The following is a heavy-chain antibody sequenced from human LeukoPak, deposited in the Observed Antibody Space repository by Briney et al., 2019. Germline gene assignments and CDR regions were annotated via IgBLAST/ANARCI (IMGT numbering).Heavy chain of an antibody. Sequence: GGSLRLSCAASGLTFSRYAMTWVRQAPGKGLEWVGRIKSKADGETIDYAAPVKGRFTFSRDDSKNMLYLQMNSLKSEDTAVYYCSTLTSRGLSDSWGQGTLVTVSS. CDR1: GLTFSRYA. CDR3: STLTSRGLSDS. J-gene: IGHJ4*02. CDR2: IKSKADGETI. V-gene: IGHV3-15*01. D-gene: IGHD1-20*01.